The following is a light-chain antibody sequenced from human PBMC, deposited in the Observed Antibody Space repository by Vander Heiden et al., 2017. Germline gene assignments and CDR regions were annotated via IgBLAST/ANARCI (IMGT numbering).Light chain of an antibody. Sequence: EIVLTQSPGTLSLSPGERATISCRVSHSVSSHYLAWYQKKPGQAPRLLMYDASSRATGISDRFSGSGSGTDFTLTITRLEPEDFAVYYSQQDRRFGPETKVKIK. J-gene: IGKJ1*01. V-gene: IGKV3-20*01. CDR2: DAS. CDR1: HSVSSHY. CDR3: QQDRR.